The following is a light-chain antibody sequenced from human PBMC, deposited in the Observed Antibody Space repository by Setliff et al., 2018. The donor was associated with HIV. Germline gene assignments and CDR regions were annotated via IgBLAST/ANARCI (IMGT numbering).Light chain of an antibody. Sequence: QSVLAQPASVSGSPGQSITISCTGTSSDVGAYSLVSWYQQHPGKAPKLMIYEVSNRPSGVSNRFSASKSGNTASLTISGLQPEDEADYYCCSYAGSFIYVFGTGTKVTVL. V-gene: IGLV2-23*02. CDR3: CSYAGSFIYV. CDR1: SSDVGAYSL. CDR2: EVS. J-gene: IGLJ1*01.